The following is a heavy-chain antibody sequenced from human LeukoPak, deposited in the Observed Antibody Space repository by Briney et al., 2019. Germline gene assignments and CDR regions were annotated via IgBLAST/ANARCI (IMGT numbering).Heavy chain of an antibody. D-gene: IGHD6-13*01. J-gene: IGHJ4*02. V-gene: IGHV4-59*06. CDR2: IYYSGST. CDR3: AREAGSIAAAGMFDY. Sequence: KPSETLSLTCTVSGGSISSYYWSWIRQHPGKGLEWLGYIYYSGSTYYNPSLKSRVTISVDTSKNQFSLKLSSVTAADTAVYYCAREAGSIAAAGMFDYWGQGTLVTVSS. CDR1: GGSISSYY.